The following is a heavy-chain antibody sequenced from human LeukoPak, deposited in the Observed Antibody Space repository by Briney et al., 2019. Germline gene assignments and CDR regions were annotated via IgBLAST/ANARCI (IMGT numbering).Heavy chain of an antibody. J-gene: IGHJ3*02. Sequence: ASVKVSCKASGYTFTSYDINWVRQATGQGLEWMGWMNPNSGNTGYAQKFQGRVTITRNTSISTAYMELSSLRSEDTAVYYCARSGRTHDLHWDDAFDIWGQGTMVTVSS. V-gene: IGHV1-8*03. CDR1: GYTFTSYD. CDR3: ARSGRTHDLHWDDAFDI. D-gene: IGHD3/OR15-3a*01. CDR2: MNPNSGNT.